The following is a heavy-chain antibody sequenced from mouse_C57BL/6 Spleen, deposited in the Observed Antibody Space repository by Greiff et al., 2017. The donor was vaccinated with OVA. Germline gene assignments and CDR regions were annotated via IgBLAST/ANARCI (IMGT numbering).Heavy chain of an antibody. CDR3: ASLIYDGCYFDY. D-gene: IGHD2-3*01. CDR2: INPGSGGT. Sequence: QVQLQQSGAELVRPGTSVKVSCKASGYAFTNYLIEWVKQRPGQGLEWIGVINPGSGGTNYTEKFKGKATLTADKSSSTAYMQLSSLTSEDSAVYFCASLIYDGCYFDYWGQGTTRTVSS. J-gene: IGHJ2*01. V-gene: IGHV1-54*01. CDR1: GYAFTNYL.